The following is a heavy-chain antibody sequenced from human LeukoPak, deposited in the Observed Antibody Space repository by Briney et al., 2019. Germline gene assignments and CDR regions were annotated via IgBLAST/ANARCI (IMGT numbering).Heavy chain of an antibody. CDR3: AKDWLGYCSGGSCLLFDY. D-gene: IGHD2-15*01. CDR2: ISGSGGST. J-gene: IGHJ4*02. CDR1: GFTFSNYA. V-gene: IGHV3-23*01. Sequence: GGSLRLSCAASGFTFSNYAMSWVRQAPGKGLEWVSAISGSGGSTYYADSVKGRFTISRDNSKNTLYLQMNSLRAEDTAVYYCAKDWLGYCSGGSCLLFDYWGQGTLVTVSS.